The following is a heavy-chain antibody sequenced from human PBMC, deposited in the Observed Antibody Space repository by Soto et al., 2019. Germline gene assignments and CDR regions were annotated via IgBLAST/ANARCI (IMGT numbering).Heavy chain of an antibody. D-gene: IGHD3-10*01. CDR2: IYWDDDK. V-gene: IGHV2-5*02. CDR1: GFSLSTSGVG. Sequence: QITLKESGPTLVKPTQTLTLTCTFSGFSLSTSGVGVGWIRQPPGKALEWLALIYWDDDKRYSPSLKSRLTLTKDTSKNQVVLTMTNMDPVDTATYYCAHRLSPTHYYGSGSYFDYWGQGTLVTVSS. J-gene: IGHJ4*02. CDR3: AHRLSPTHYYGSGSYFDY.